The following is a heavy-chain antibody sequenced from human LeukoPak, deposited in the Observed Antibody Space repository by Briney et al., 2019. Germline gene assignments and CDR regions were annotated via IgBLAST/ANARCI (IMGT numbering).Heavy chain of an antibody. CDR2: IYYSGST. CDR1: GGSISSYY. Sequence: SETLSLTCTVSGGSISSYYWSWIRQPPGKGLEWIGYIYYSGSTNYNPSLESRVTISVDTSKNQFSLKLSSVTAADTAVYYCARERRYNYFDYWGQGTLVTVSS. CDR3: ARERRYNYFDY. J-gene: IGHJ4*02. D-gene: IGHD5-24*01. V-gene: IGHV4-59*12.